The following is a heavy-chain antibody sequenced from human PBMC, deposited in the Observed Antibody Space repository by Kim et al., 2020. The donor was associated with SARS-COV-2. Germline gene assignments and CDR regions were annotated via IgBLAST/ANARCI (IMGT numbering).Heavy chain of an antibody. V-gene: IGHV3-30*02. D-gene: IGHD5-12*01. Sequence: YADSVKGLFTISRDNPKNTLYLQMSSLRAEDTAVYFCAKGGVYDYYYPMDGWGQGTTVTVSS. CDR3: AKGGVYDYYYPMDG. J-gene: IGHJ6*02.